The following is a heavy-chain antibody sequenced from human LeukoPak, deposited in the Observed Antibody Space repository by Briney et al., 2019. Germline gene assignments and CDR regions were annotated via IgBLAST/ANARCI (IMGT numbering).Heavy chain of an antibody. CDR3: ARDFYGDDGHHPFDY. CDR2: IYASGST. V-gene: IGHV4-4*07. Sequence: SETLSLTCSVSGGSISNYYWNWLRQPAGKGLEWIGRIYASGSTNYNPSLKSRVTISMDKSKNHFSLNLNSVTAADTAFYYCARDFYGDDGHHPFDYWGEGIQVTVST. CDR1: GGSISNYY. J-gene: IGHJ4*02. D-gene: IGHD2/OR15-2a*01.